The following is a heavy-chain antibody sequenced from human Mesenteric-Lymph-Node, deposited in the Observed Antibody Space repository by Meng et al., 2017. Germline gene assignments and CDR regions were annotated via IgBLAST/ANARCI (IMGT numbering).Heavy chain of an antibody. CDR2: INTNTGNP. D-gene: IGHD6-19*01. CDR3: GTLKYTSGFYGPAY. J-gene: IGHJ4*02. V-gene: IGHV7-4-1*02. Sequence: VQVVQSGSGLKKPGASVKVSCKASGYTFTSYAMNWGRQAPGQGLEWMGWINTNTGNPTYAQGFTGRFVFSLDTSVSTAYLQISSLKAEDTAVYYCGTLKYTSGFYGPAYWGQGALVTVSS. CDR1: GYTFTSYA.